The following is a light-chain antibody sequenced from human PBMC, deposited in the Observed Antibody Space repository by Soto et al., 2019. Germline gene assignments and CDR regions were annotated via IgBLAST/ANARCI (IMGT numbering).Light chain of an antibody. CDR3: QQYGSLSWT. Sequence: IVLTHSPGTLSFSPGEMAALSFRASQNVDTNYLAWYQQKPGQAPRIIIFGASGRATGIPDRFSGSGSGTDFTLTISRLEPEDFAVYYCQQYGSLSWTFGQGTKVDIK. V-gene: IGKV3-20*01. CDR1: QNVDTNY. J-gene: IGKJ1*01. CDR2: GAS.